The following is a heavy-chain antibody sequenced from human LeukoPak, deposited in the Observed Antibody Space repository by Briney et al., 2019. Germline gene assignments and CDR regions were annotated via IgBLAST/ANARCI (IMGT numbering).Heavy chain of an antibody. J-gene: IGHJ4*02. CDR3: AGQGSGSYSSA. CDR2: IYSGGST. CDR1: GFTVSSNY. D-gene: IGHD3-10*01. Sequence: TGGSLRLSCAASGFTVSSNYMSWVRQAPGKGLEWVSVIYSGGSTYYADSVKGRFTISRDNSKNTLYLQMNSLRAEDTAVYYCAGQGSGSYSSAWGQGTLVTVSS. V-gene: IGHV3-66*01.